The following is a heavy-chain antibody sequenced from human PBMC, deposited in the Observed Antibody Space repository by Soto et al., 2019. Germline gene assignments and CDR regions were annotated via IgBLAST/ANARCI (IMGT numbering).Heavy chain of an antibody. CDR2: IGDRAYNYAT. CDR3: TRLISAAQDY. V-gene: IGHV3-73*01. J-gene: IGHJ4*02. Sequence: PGGSLRLSCAASGFVFKDSSIHWVRQSSGKGLEWVGRIGDRAYNYATSYAASVKGRFTISRDDSSNTAFLQMNSLKTEDTAIYYCTRLISAAQDYWGQGTRVTVSS. CDR1: GFVFKDSS. D-gene: IGHD3-22*01.